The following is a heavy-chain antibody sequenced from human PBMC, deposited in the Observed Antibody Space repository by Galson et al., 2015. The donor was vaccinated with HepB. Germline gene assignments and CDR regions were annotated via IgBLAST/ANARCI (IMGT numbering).Heavy chain of an antibody. CDR2: INPSGGST. V-gene: IGHV1-46*03. J-gene: IGHJ6*03. Sequence: SVKVSCKASGYTFTSYYMHWVRQAPGQGLEWLGVINPSGGSTTYAQKFQDRVTMTRDTSTSTVYMELSSLRSEDTAVYYCARGASGRSTAGYYMDVCGKGTTVTVSS. CDR1: GYTFTSYY. CDR3: ARGASGRSTAGYYMDV. D-gene: IGHD1-26*01.